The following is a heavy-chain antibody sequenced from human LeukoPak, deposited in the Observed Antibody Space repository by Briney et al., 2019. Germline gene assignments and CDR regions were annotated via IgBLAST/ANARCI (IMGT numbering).Heavy chain of an antibody. J-gene: IGHJ3*02. CDR3: AHSSYYYDSSGYRTDAFDI. V-gene: IGHV2-5*01. D-gene: IGHD3-22*01. Sequence: SGPTLVNPTQTLTLTCTFSGFSLSTSGVGVGWIRQPPGKALEGLALIYWNDDKRYSPSLKSRLTITNDTSKNQVVLTITNMDPVDTATYYCAHSSYYYDSSGYRTDAFDIWGQGTMVTVSS. CDR1: GFSLSTSGVG. CDR2: IYWNDDK.